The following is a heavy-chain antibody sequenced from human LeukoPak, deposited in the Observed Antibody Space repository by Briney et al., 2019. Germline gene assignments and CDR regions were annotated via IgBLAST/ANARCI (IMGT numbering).Heavy chain of an antibody. CDR3: ATDTPGDLDFGY. Sequence: GGSLRLSCAASRFTFTSFTMNWVRQAPGKGLEWVSSISSGSIYIYYADSLKGRFTISRDNAENSLYLQMNSLRAEDTAVYYCATDTPGDLDFGYWGQGTLVTVS. D-gene: IGHD3-10*01. J-gene: IGHJ4*02. CDR2: ISSGSIYI. CDR1: RFTFTSFT. V-gene: IGHV3-21*01.